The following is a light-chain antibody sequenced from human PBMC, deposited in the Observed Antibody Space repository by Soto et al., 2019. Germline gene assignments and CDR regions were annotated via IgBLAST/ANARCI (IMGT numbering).Light chain of an antibody. CDR1: QGISSW. J-gene: IGKJ1*01. Sequence: DIQMTQSASSLSASVGDRVTITCRASQGISSWLAWYQQKPGKAPKLLIYDASSLESGVPSRFSGSASGTESTLTISSLKPDDFATYYCQQYNSYCTFGQGTKVDIK. CDR2: DAS. V-gene: IGKV1-5*01. CDR3: QQYNSYCT.